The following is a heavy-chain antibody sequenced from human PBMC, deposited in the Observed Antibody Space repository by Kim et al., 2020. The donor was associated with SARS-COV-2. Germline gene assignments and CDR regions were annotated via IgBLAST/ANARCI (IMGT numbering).Heavy chain of an antibody. V-gene: IGHV3-21*01. Sequence: GGSLRLSCAASGFTLSTYNMNLVRQAPGKGLEWVSSISESCTSMYYADSMKGRFTISRDSAKNSLYLTMNSLRAEDTAVYYCPRNSGVFDVWGQGTMVT. CDR2: ISESCTSM. CDR3: PRNSGVFDV. D-gene: IGHD3-10*01. CDR1: GFTLSTYN. J-gene: IGHJ3*01.